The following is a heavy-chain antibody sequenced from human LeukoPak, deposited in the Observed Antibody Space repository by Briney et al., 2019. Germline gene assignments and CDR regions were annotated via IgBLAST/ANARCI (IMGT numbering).Heavy chain of an antibody. CDR2: IYHSEST. D-gene: IGHD3-16*01. V-gene: IGHV4-59*01. J-gene: IGHJ4*02. CDR3: ARVAMGATQYFDY. CDR1: GGSLSNYF. Sequence: SETLSLTCTVSGGSLSNYFWRWIPPPPGKGREGFGYIYHSESTYYHHSLKSRVTISVDMFKNQFSLKLTSVTAADTAVYYCARVAMGATQYFDYWGQGTLVTVSS.